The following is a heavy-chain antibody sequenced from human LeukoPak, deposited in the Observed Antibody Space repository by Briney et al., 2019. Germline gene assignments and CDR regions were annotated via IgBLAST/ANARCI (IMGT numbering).Heavy chain of an antibody. CDR3: ANIIRKYTSGYYYFDS. CDR1: GFTFSSSW. CDR2: ISYDGSDK. V-gene: IGHV3-30*18. Sequence: GGSLRLSCAASGFTFSSSWMYWVRQAPGKGLEWVAIISYDGSDKYYADSVKGRFTISRDNSKNTLYLQMNSLRAEDTAVYYCANIIRKYTSGYYYFDSWGQGTLVTVSS. D-gene: IGHD6-25*01. J-gene: IGHJ4*02.